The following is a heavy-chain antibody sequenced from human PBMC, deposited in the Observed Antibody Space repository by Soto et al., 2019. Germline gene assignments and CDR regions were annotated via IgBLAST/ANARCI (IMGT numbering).Heavy chain of an antibody. CDR3: AKSIAARGQEISYYYYGMDV. CDR2: ISGSDGST. CDR1: GFTFSSYA. D-gene: IGHD6-6*01. J-gene: IGHJ6*02. V-gene: IGHV3-23*01. Sequence: PGGSLRLSCAASGFTFSSYAMSWVRQAPGKGLEWVSAISGSDGSTYYADSVKGRFTISRDNSKNTLYLQMNSLRAEDTAVYYCAKSIAARGQEISYYYYGMDVWGQGTTVTVSS.